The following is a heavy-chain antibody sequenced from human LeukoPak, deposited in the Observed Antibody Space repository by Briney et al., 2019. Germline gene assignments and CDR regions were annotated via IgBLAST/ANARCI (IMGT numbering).Heavy chain of an antibody. CDR3: ARSITIFGVVEYYFDY. CDR1: GGSISSGGYY. D-gene: IGHD3-3*01. V-gene: IGHV4-31*03. Sequence: PSQTLSLTCTVSGGSISSGGYYWSWIRQHPGKGLEWIGYIYYSGSTYYNPSLKSRVTISVDTSKNQFSLKLSSVTAADTAVYYCARSITIFGVVEYYFDYWGQGTLVTVSS. CDR2: IYYSGST. J-gene: IGHJ4*02.